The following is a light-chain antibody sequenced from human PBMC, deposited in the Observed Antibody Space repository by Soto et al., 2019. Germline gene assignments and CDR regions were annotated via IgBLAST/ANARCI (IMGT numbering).Light chain of an antibody. J-gene: IGLJ1*01. CDR2: DVS. CDR1: SSDVGGYNY. Sequence: QSVLTQPRSVSGPPGQSVTISCTGTSSDVGGYNYVSWYRQHPGKAPKLMIYDVSKRPSGVPDRFSGSKSGNTASLTISGLQAEDEADYYCCSYAGSYFYVFRTGTKVTVL. CDR3: CSYAGSYFYV. V-gene: IGLV2-11*01.